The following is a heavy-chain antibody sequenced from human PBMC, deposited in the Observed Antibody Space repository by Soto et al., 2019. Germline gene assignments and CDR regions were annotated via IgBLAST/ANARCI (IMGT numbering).Heavy chain of an antibody. V-gene: IGHV3-74*02. CDR3: ARRDSNFYYYYGMDV. CDR2: INSDGSST. CDR1: GFPFSSYW. J-gene: IGHJ6*02. Sequence: VQLVESGGGVVQPGRSLRLSCAASGFPFSSYWMHWVRQAPGKGLVWVSRINSDGSSTSYADSVKGRFTISRDNAKNTLYLQMNSLRAEDTAVYYCARRDSNFYYYYGMDVWGQGTTVTVSS. D-gene: IGHD3-22*01.